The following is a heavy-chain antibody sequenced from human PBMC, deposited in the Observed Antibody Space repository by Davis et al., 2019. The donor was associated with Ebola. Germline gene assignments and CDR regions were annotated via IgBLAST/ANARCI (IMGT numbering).Heavy chain of an antibody. CDR2: VYPGDSDT. Sequence: GESLKISCKGSGYSFTNYWIGWVRQMPGKGLEWMGIVYPGDSDTRYSPSFQGQVTISADKSISTAYLQWSSLKASDTAMYYCARHHYYDFWSGYYPEFDYWGQGTLVTVSS. V-gene: IGHV5-51*01. D-gene: IGHD3-3*01. CDR1: GYSFTNYW. CDR3: ARHHYYDFWSGYYPEFDY. J-gene: IGHJ4*02.